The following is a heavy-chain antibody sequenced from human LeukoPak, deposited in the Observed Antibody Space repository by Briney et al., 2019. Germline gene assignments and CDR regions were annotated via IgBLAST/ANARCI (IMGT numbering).Heavy chain of an antibody. Sequence: SETLSLTCTVSGYSISSGYYWGWIRQPPGKGLEWIGSIYHSGSTYYNPSLKSRVTISVDTSKNQFSLKLTSVTAADTAVYYCAREVRSAWASFDPWGQGTLVIVSS. CDR2: IYHSGST. CDR1: GYSISSGYY. J-gene: IGHJ5*02. D-gene: IGHD1-26*01. V-gene: IGHV4-38-2*02. CDR3: AREVRSAWASFDP.